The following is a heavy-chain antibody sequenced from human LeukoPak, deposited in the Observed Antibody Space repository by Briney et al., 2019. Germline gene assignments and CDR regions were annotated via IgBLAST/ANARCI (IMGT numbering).Heavy chain of an antibody. V-gene: IGHV3-7*03. D-gene: IGHD1-26*01. CDR3: ARESGEWEYYYYGMDV. CDR1: GFTFSSYW. Sequence: GGSLRLSCAASGFTFSSYWMSWVRQAPGKGLEWVANIKQDGSEKYYVDSVKGRFTISRDNAKNSLYLQMNSLRAEDTAVYYCARESGEWEYYYYGMDVWGQGTTVTVSS. CDR2: IKQDGSEK. J-gene: IGHJ6*02.